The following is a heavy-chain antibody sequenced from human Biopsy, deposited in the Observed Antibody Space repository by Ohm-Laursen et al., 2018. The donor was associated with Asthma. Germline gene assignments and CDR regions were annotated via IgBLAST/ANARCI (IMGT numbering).Heavy chain of an antibody. CDR3: ARTYYDFLTGQVKDVFGV. J-gene: IGHJ3*01. V-gene: IGHV1-3*04. D-gene: IGHD3-9*01. Sequence: SVKASCKASGYNFISFAIHWVRQPPGQRLEWMGWVNTGNGDTKYSQKFQGRVTITRDTSASTAYMELRSLRSEDTATYYCARTYYDFLTGQVKDVFGVWGQGTMVTVSS. CDR1: GYNFISFA. CDR2: VNTGNGDT.